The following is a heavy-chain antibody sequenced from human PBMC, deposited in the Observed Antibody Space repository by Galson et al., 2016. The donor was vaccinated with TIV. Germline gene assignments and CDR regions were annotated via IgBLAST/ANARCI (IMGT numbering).Heavy chain of an antibody. CDR3: ARDVRGTWTNMDQ. V-gene: IGHV1-18*01. CDR2: IGTYNGDR. J-gene: IGHJ4*02. CDR1: GYTFTNYG. D-gene: IGHD1/OR15-1a*01. Sequence: QSGAEVKNPGASVKVSCKASGYTFTNYGISWVRQAPGQGPEWMGWIGTYNGDRRYAQQFQDRVTMTTDTSTSTAYMEVRSLRSDDTAVYYCARDVRGTWTNMDQWGKGTLVTVSS.